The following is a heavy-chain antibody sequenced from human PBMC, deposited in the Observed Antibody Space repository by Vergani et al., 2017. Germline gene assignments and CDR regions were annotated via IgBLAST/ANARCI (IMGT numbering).Heavy chain of an antibody. V-gene: IGHV3-23*04. J-gene: IGHJ5*02. CDR2: ISGSGGST. CDR1: GFTFSSYA. D-gene: IGHD6-19*01. Sequence: EVQLVESGGGLVKPGGSLRLSCAASGFTFSSYAMSGVRQAPGKGLEWVSAISGSGGSTYHADSGKGRFTIPRDNSKNTLYLQMNSLRAEAPDVYYCAKGGVLEWLVTWGQGTLVTVSS. CDR3: AKGGVLEWLVT.